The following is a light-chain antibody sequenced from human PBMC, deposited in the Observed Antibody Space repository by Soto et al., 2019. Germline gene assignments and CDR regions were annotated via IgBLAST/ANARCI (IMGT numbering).Light chain of an antibody. CDR3: GTWDSSLTAFV. CDR1: SSNIGEYY. CDR2: END. V-gene: IGLV1-51*02. J-gene: IGLJ1*01. Sequence: QSVLTQPPSVSAAPGQKVTMSCSGSSSNIGEYYVSWHQQLPRTAPKLLIYENDKRPSGIADRFSGSKSGTAATLDIAGLHAGDEADYYCGTWDSSLTAFVFGTGTKLTVL.